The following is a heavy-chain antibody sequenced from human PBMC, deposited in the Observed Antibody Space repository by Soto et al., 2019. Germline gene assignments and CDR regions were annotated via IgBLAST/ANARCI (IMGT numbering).Heavy chain of an antibody. D-gene: IGHD6-6*01. CDR1: GFTVSSNY. CDR3: ARDPGPGIAARNGY. CDR2: IYSGGST. J-gene: IGHJ4*02. V-gene: IGHV3-53*01. Sequence: PWGSLRLSCASSGFTVSSNYMSRVRQAPGKGLEWVSVIYSGGSTYYADSVKGRFTISRDNSKNTLYLQMNSLRAEDTAVYYCARDPGPGIAARNGYRGQGTLVTVSS.